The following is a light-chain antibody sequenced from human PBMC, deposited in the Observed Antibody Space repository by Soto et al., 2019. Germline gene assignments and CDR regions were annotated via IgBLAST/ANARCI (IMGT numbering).Light chain of an antibody. J-gene: IGLJ1*01. CDR1: SSDIGRYNY. CDR2: EVN. V-gene: IGLV2-14*01. CDR3: TSCITANTRCV. Sequence: QSVLTQPASVSGSPGQSITISCTGTSSDIGRYNYVSWFQQHPGKVPKLVIFEVNYRPSGVSDRFSGSKSDNTASLTITGLQAEDEADYYCTSCITANTRCVFGSGTKVTVL.